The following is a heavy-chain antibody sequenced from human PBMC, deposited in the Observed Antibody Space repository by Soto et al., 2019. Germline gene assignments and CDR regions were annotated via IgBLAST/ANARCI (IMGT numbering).Heavy chain of an antibody. V-gene: IGHV3-23*01. CDR3: AKDLPRSWGVGDFRLIMTPVSDAFDI. CDR2: ISGSGGST. CDR1: GVTFSSYA. J-gene: IGHJ3*02. D-gene: IGHD4-17*01. Sequence: EVQLLESGGGLVQPGGSLRLSCAASGVTFSSYAMSWVRQAPGKGLEWVSAISGSGGSTYYADSVKGRFTISRDNCKNTLDLQMNSLRAEDTAVYYCAKDLPRSWGVGDFRLIMTPVSDAFDIWGQGTMVAVSS.